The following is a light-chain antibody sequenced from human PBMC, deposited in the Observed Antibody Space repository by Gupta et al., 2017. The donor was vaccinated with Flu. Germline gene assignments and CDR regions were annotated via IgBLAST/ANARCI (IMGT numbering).Light chain of an antibody. Sequence: NFMLTQPHSVSESPGKTVAISCTRSSGSIASYYVQWYQQRPGSSPILVIYEDNHRPSGVPDRCSGSIDRSSNTASLTISGLKTEDEGDYYCQAYDASSHWVFGGGTRLTVL. CDR3: QAYDASSHWV. CDR2: EDN. J-gene: IGLJ3*02. V-gene: IGLV6-57*01. CDR1: SGSIASYY.